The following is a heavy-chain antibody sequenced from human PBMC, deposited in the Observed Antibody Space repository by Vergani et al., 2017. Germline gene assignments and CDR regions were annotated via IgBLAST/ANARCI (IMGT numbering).Heavy chain of an antibody. D-gene: IGHD3-22*01. Sequence: LESGGGLVQPGGSLRLSCAASGFTFNSYGMHWVRQAPGKGLEWVASIRSDESRRYYGDSMEGPFTISRDNSKNTLYLQMKSLRPEDTAVYYCARKHISNYYDSSGYYYMGYYYGMDVWGQGTTVTVSS. CDR3: ARKHISNYYDSSGYYYMGYYYGMDV. CDR2: IRSDESRR. V-gene: IGHV3-30*02. CDR1: GFTFNSYG. J-gene: IGHJ6*02.